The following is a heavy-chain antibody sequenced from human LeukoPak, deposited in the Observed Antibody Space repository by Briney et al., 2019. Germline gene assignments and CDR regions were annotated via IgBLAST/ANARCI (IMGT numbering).Heavy chain of an antibody. Sequence: PSETLSLTCTVSGVTFTSYHWSWIRQPPGKGLEWIGYIHYSGSTSYNPSLESRVTISVDTSNKKVSLRLSSVTAADTAVYYCARVVVLTASSLDAFDIWGRGTVVTVSS. CDR2: IHYSGST. CDR3: ARVVVLTASSLDAFDI. CDR1: GVTFTSYH. D-gene: IGHD2-21*02. J-gene: IGHJ3*02. V-gene: IGHV4-59*01.